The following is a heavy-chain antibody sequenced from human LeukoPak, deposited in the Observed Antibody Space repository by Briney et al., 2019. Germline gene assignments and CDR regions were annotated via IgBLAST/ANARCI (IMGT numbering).Heavy chain of an antibody. CDR3: AKEGHMNAFDI. V-gene: IGHV4-38-2*02. Sequence: SETLSLTCTVSGYSISSGYYWGWIRQPPGKGLEWIGSGSTYYNPSLKSRVTISVDRSKNQFSLRLSSVTAADTAVYYCAKEGHMNAFDIWGQGTMVTVSS. CDR1: GYSISSGYY. J-gene: IGHJ3*02. CDR2: SGST.